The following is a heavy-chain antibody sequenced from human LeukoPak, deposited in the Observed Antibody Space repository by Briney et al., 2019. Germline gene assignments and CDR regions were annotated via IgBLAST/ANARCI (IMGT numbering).Heavy chain of an antibody. CDR1: GFTFSSYA. Sequence: HPGGSLRLSCAASGFTFSSYAMHWVRQAPGKGLEWVAVISYDGSNKYYADSVKGRFTISRDNSKNTLYLQMNSLRAEDTAVYYCARGRSVRGVLKAADEDAFDIWGQGTMVTVSS. CDR2: ISYDGSNK. CDR3: ARGRSVRGVLKAADEDAFDI. J-gene: IGHJ3*02. V-gene: IGHV3-30-3*01. D-gene: IGHD3-10*01.